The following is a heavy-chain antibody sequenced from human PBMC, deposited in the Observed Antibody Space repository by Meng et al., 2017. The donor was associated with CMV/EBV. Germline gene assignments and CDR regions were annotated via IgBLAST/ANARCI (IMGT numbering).Heavy chain of an antibody. D-gene: IGHD2-2*01. CDR3: ARDLMNCSSTSCANWFDP. V-gene: IGHV4-4*07. CDR2: IYTSGST. Sequence: QGQRQKPGPGLGKPSETPSPTCPVSGGSISSYYWSWIRQPAGKGLEWIGRIYTSGSTNYNPSLKSRVTMSVDTSKNQFSLKLSSVTAADTAVYYCARDLMNCSSTSCANWFDPWGQGTLVTVSS. J-gene: IGHJ5*02. CDR1: GGSISSYY.